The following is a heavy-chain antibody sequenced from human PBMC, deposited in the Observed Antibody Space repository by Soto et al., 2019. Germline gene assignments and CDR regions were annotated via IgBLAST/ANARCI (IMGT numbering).Heavy chain of an antibody. CDR3: ARERYDFWSKKGAFDI. V-gene: IGHV3-74*01. J-gene: IGHJ3*02. D-gene: IGHD3-3*01. CDR1: GFTFSSYW. Sequence: SLRLSCAASGFTFSSYWMHWVRQAPGKGQVWVSCINSDGSSISYADSVKGRFTISRDNAKNSLYLQMNSLRAEDTAVYYCARERYDFWSKKGAFDIWGQGTMVTVSS. CDR2: INSDGSSI.